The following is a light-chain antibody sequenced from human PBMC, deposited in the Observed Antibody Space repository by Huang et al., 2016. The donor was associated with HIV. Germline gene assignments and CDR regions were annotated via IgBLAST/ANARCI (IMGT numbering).Light chain of an antibody. CDR2: SAS. Sequence: EIVMTQSPATLSVSPGARVTLSCRASQSVSSDLAWYQQRPGQPPKLLIYSASTRATDTPTKFSGSGYGTEFTRTISSLQSEDFAVYFCQQYNEWPTFGPGNKVDMK. J-gene: IGKJ3*01. CDR1: QSVSSD. V-gene: IGKV3-15*01. CDR3: QQYNEWPT.